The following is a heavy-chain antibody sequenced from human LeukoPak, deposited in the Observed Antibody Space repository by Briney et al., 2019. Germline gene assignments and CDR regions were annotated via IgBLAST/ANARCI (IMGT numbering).Heavy chain of an antibody. J-gene: IGHJ4*02. CDR1: GFTFSSYW. V-gene: IGHV3-7*01. Sequence: GGSLRLSCAASGFTFSSYWMSWVRQAPGKGLEWVANIKQEGSEKYYVDSVKGRFTISRDNAKNSLYLQMNSLRAEDTAVYYCARGMATIFYYFDYWGQGTLVTVSS. CDR2: IKQEGSEK. CDR3: ARGMATIFYYFDY. D-gene: IGHD5-24*01.